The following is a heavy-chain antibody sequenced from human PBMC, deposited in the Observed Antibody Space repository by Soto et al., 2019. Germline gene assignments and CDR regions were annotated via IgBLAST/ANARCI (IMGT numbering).Heavy chain of an antibody. CDR3: ARNPPYDFWSGYPAHYYYGMDV. CDR1: GYTFTSYY. V-gene: IGHV1-46*01. J-gene: IGHJ6*02. D-gene: IGHD3-3*01. Sequence: ASVKVSCKASGYTFTSYYMHWVRQAPGQGLEWMGIINPSGGSTSYAQKFQGRVTMTRDTSTSTVYMELSSLRSEDTAVYYCARNPPYDFWSGYPAHYYYGMDVWGQGTTVTVS. CDR2: INPSGGST.